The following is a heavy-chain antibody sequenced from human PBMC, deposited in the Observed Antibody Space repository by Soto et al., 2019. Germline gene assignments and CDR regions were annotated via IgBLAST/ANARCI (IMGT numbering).Heavy chain of an antibody. V-gene: IGHV3-23*01. CDR1: GFTFSTFA. CDR2: ISGSGGST. Sequence: EVQLLESGGGLVQPGGSLRLSCAASGFTFSTFAMTWVRQAPGKGLEWVSGISGSGGSTYYADSVKGRFTISRDNSKKTMYLQMNTLRAEDTAVYYCTKARSKYYYYYGMDVWGQGTTVTVSS. D-gene: IGHD4-4*01. J-gene: IGHJ6*02. CDR3: TKARSKYYYYYGMDV.